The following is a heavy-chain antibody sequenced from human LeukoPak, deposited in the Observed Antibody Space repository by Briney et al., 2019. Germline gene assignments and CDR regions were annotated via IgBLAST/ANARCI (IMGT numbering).Heavy chain of an antibody. CDR1: GFTFSSYV. V-gene: IGHV3-33*01. Sequence: GGSLRLSCAASGFTFSSYVMHWVRQAPGKGLEWVAVIWYDGSNKYYADSVKGRFTISRDNSKNTLYLQMNSLRAEGTAVYYCARDSCSSTSCNPDYWGQGTLVTVSS. CDR2: IWYDGSNK. CDR3: ARDSCSSTSCNPDY. J-gene: IGHJ4*02. D-gene: IGHD2-2*01.